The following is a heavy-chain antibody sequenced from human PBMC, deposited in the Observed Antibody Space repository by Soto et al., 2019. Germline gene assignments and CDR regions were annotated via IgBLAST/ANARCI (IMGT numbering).Heavy chain of an antibody. V-gene: IGHV4-39*01. J-gene: IGHJ5*02. Sequence: SETLSLTCTVSGGSISSSSYYWGWIRQPPGKGLEWIGSIYYSGSTYYNPSLKSRVTISVDTSKNQFSLKLSSVTAADTAVYYCARHIVVVTPNWFDPWGRGTLVTVSS. D-gene: IGHD3-22*01. CDR2: IYYSGST. CDR3: ARHIVVVTPNWFDP. CDR1: GGSISSSSYY.